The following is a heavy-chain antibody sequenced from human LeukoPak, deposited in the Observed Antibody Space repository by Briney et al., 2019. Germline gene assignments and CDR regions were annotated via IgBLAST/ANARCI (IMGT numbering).Heavy chain of an antibody. Sequence: SVKVSCKASGGTFSSYAISWVRQAPGQGLEWMGGIIPIFGTANYAQKFQGRVTITVDESTSTAYMELSSLRSEDTAVYYCAREGHAYCSGGSCYFNWFDPWGQGTLVTVSS. CDR2: IIPIFGTA. J-gene: IGHJ5*02. CDR1: GGTFSSYA. D-gene: IGHD2-15*01. V-gene: IGHV1-69*01. CDR3: AREGHAYCSGGSCYFNWFDP.